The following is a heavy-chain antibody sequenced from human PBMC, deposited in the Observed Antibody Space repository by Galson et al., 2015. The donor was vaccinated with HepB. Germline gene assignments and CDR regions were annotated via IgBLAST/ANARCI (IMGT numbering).Heavy chain of an antibody. J-gene: IGHJ6*02. Sequence: SLRLSCAASGFTFSSYAMHWVRQAPGKGLEYVSAISSNGGSTYYANSVKGRFTISRDNSKNTLYLQMGSLRAEDMAVYYCARDESWFGDSYYYGMDVWGQGTTVTVSS. CDR3: ARDESWFGDSYYYGMDV. D-gene: IGHD3-10*01. CDR2: ISSNGGST. V-gene: IGHV3-64*01. CDR1: GFTFSSYA.